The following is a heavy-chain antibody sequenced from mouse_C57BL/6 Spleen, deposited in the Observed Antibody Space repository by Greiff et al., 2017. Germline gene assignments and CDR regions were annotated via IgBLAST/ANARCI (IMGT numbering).Heavy chain of an antibody. Sequence: VQLQQPGAELVKPGASVKLSCKASGYTFTSYWMQWVKQRPGQGLEWIGEIDPSDSYTNYNQKFKGKATLTVDTSSSTAYMQLSGLTSEDSAVYYCARFAVSGIDYWGQGTTLTVSS. V-gene: IGHV1-50*01. D-gene: IGHD1-3*01. CDR1: GYTFTSYW. J-gene: IGHJ2*01. CDR2: IDPSDSYT. CDR3: ARFAVSGIDY.